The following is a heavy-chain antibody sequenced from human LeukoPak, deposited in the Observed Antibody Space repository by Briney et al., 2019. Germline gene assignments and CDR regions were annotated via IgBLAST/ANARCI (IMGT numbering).Heavy chain of an antibody. CDR2: IYYSGST. CDR3: ARGSAGHYYFDY. V-gene: IGHV4-59*08. J-gene: IGHJ4*02. Sequence: SETLSLTCAVSGGSISSYFWSWIRQPPGMGLEWIGYIYYSGSTNYNPSLKSRLTISVDTSKTQFSLKLSSVTAADTAVYYCARGSAGHYYFDYWGQGTLVTVSS. CDR1: GGSISSYF. D-gene: IGHD6-13*01.